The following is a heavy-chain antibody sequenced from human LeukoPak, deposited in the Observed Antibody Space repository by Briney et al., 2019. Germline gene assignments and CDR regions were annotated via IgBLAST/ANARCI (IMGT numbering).Heavy chain of an antibody. CDR3: AKSEYDSPDIEFFQH. CDR2: INPDTGDT. Sequence: ASVKVSCKASGYTFTGFYVHWMRLAPGQGLEWMGWINPDTGDTNYAQRFQGRVHVTRDTSINTAYMELTRLASDDKTVFYCAKSEYDSPDIEFFQHWGQGTLVTVSS. D-gene: IGHD2/OR15-2a*01. CDR1: GYTFTGFY. V-gene: IGHV1-2*02. J-gene: IGHJ1*01.